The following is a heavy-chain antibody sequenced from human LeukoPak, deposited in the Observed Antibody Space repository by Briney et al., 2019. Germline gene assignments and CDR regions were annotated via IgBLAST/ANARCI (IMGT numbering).Heavy chain of an antibody. V-gene: IGHV4-34*01. D-gene: IGHD1-26*01. CDR1: GGSFSGYY. Sequence: PSETLSLTCAVYGGSFSGYYWSWIRQPPGKGLEWIGEINHSGSTNYNPSLKSRVTISVDTSKNQFSLKLSSVTAADTAVYYCARPRELVWFDPWGQGTLVTVSS. CDR2: INHSGST. CDR3: ARPRELVWFDP. J-gene: IGHJ5*02.